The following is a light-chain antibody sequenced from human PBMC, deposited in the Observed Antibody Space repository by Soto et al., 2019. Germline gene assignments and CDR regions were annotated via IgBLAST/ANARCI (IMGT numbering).Light chain of an antibody. Sequence: QPVLTQPPSVSGAPGQRVTISCSGTSSNIGAGYDVHWYHQLPGTAPKLLIFRNNNRPSGVPARFSAARSGTSASLAITGLQAEDEADYCQSFDTNLRGSVFGGGTKLTVL. J-gene: IGLJ3*02. CDR1: SSNIGAGYD. V-gene: IGLV1-40*01. CDR2: RNN. CDR3: QSFDTNLRGSV.